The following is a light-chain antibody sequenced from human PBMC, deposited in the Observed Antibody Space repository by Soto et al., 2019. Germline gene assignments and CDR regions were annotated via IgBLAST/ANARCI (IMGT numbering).Light chain of an antibody. CDR1: QDISDH. J-gene: IGKJ5*01. CDR2: DAS. V-gene: IGKV1-33*01. CDR3: QHFANLPMT. Sequence: DIQMTQSPSSLSASVGDRVTMTCQASQDISDHLNWYQHKEGEAPKLLIYDASNWETGVPARFRGSGSGTDFTLTISSQQPQDIATYYCQHFANLPMTFGQGTRLEIK.